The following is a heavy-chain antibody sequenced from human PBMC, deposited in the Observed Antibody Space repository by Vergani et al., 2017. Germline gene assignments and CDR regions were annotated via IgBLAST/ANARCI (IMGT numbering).Heavy chain of an antibody. CDR1: GGSFSGYY. Sequence: QVQLQQWGAGLLKPSETLSLTCAVYGGSFSGYYWSWIRQPPGKGLEWIGEINHSGNTNYNPSLKSRVTISVDTSKNQFSPKLGSVTAADTAVYYCARRYSSGCLGYWGQGTLVTVSS. J-gene: IGHJ4*02. CDR2: INHSGNT. CDR3: ARRYSSGCLGY. V-gene: IGHV4-34*01. D-gene: IGHD6-19*01.